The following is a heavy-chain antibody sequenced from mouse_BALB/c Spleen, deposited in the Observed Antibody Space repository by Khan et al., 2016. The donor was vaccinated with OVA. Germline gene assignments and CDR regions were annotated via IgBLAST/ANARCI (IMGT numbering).Heavy chain of an antibody. CDR1: GLNIKDTY. CDR2: IDTPNGNT. V-gene: IGHV14-3*02. J-gene: IGHJ2*01. CDR3: ARMAGK. Sequence: VQLQQSGADLVKSGATVKLSCTASGLNIKDTYMHWLKQSPEQGLEWIGRIDTPNGNTKYDAKVQGKVTITADTATNTLYLQLSSLTSEDTAVYYCARMAGKWGQGTTLTVSS.